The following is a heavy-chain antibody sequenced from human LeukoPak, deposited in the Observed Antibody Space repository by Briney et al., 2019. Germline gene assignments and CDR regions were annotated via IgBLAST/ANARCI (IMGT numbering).Heavy chain of an antibody. CDR1: GGSFSGYY. Sequence: SETLSLTCAVYGGSFSGYYWSWIRQPPGKGLEWIGEINHSGSTNYNPSLKSRVTISVDTSKNQFSLKLSSVTAADTAVYYCARGGFTMARGVNSHKYFQHWGQGTLVTVSS. CDR2: INHSGST. V-gene: IGHV4-34*01. CDR3: ARGGFTMARGVNSHKYFQH. D-gene: IGHD3-10*01. J-gene: IGHJ1*01.